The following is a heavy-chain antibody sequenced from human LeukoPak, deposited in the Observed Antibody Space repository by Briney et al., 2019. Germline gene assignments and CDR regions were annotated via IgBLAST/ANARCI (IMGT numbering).Heavy chain of an antibody. CDR1: GFTFSDHY. CDR2: TRNKGNSYST. D-gene: IGHD6-6*01. Sequence: PGGSLRLSCAASGFTFSDHYMDWVRQAPGKGLEWVGRTRNKGNSYSTQYAASVEGRFTISRDDSKNSLYLQMNSLSPEDTAVYYCARGGAARPDFWGQGTLVTVSS. V-gene: IGHV3-72*01. CDR3: ARGGAARPDF. J-gene: IGHJ4*02.